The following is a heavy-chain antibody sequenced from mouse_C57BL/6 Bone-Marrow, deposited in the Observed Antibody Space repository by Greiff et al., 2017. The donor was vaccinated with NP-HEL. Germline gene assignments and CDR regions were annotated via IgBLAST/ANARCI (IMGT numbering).Heavy chain of an antibody. J-gene: IGHJ4*01. CDR2: IYPRSGNT. D-gene: IGHD2-4*01. V-gene: IGHV1-81*01. CDR3: ARSADYEDYAMDY. Sequence: QVQLQQSGAELARPGASVKLSCKASGYTFTSYGISWVKQRTGQGLEWIGEIYPRSGNTYYNEKFKGKATLTADKSSSTAYMELRSLTSEDSAVYFCARSADYEDYAMDYWGRGTSVTVSS. CDR1: GYTFTSYG.